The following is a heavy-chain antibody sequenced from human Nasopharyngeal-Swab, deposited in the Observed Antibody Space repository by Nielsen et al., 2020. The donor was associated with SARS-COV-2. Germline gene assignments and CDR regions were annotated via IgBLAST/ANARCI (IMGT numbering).Heavy chain of an antibody. CDR2: ISTSSSTI. J-gene: IGHJ4*02. CDR3: VKSNFLDY. CDR1: GFTFSNYG. V-gene: IGHV3-48*01. Sequence: GGSLRLSCAASGFTFSNYGMHWVRQAPGKGLEWVSYISTSSSTIYYADSVKGRFTISRDDAQNSLYLQMNSLRVEDTAIYYCVKSNFLDYWGQGAQVTVSS. D-gene: IGHD3-3*01.